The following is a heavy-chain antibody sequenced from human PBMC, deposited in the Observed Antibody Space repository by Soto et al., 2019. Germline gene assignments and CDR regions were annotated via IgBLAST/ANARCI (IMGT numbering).Heavy chain of an antibody. V-gene: IGHV4-31*03. D-gene: IGHD3-3*01. CDR1: GGSISSGGYY. J-gene: IGHJ4*02. CDR3: ARSFTIFGVVTLPDVFDY. Sequence: LSLTCTVSGGSISSGGYYWSWIRQHPGKGLEWIGYIYYSGSTYYNPSLKSRVTISVDTSKNQFSLKLSSVTAADTAVYYCARSFTIFGVVTLPDVFDYWGQGTLVTVSS. CDR2: IYYSGST.